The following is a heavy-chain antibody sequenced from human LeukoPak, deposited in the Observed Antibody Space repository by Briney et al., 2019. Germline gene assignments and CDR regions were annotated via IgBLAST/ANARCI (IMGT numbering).Heavy chain of an antibody. J-gene: IGHJ5*02. CDR2: IYYSGST. Sequence: SETLSLTCTVSGGSISSYYWSCIRQPPGKGLEWIGYIYYSGSTNYNPSLKSRVTISVDTSKNQFSLKLSSVTAADTAVYYCATAGRIAAREGWFDPWGQGTLVTVSS. CDR1: GGSISSYY. CDR3: ATAGRIAAREGWFDP. V-gene: IGHV4-59*01. D-gene: IGHD6-6*01.